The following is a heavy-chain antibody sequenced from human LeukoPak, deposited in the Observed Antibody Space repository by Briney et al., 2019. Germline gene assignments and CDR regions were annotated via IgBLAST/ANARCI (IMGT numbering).Heavy chain of an antibody. J-gene: IGHJ4*02. V-gene: IGHV1-18*01. CDR3: ARPLKQDGHSGYDYFDYFDY. CDR2: ISAYNGNT. D-gene: IGHD5-12*01. Sequence: ASVKVSCKASGYTFTSYGIIWVRQAPGQGLEWMGWISAYNGNTNYAQKLQGRVTMTTDTSTSTAYMELRSLRSDDTAVYYCARPLKQDGHSGYDYFDYFDYWGQGTLVTVSS. CDR1: GYTFTSYG.